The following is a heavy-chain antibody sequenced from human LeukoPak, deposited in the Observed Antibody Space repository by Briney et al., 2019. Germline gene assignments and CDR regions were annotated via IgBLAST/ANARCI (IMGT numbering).Heavy chain of an antibody. CDR3: ARPVKGYIDSYHYMDV. CDR2: ISDSGST. V-gene: IGHV4-59*08. Sequence: PSETLSLTSTVSAGSISSYYWSWIRQPPGQGLVWIGYISDSGSTNYNPSLKGRVTIFADTSKNQFSLRLSSVTAADTAVYFCARPVKGYIDSYHYMDVWGKGTTVTVSS. D-gene: IGHD5-18*01. J-gene: IGHJ6*03. CDR1: AGSISSYY.